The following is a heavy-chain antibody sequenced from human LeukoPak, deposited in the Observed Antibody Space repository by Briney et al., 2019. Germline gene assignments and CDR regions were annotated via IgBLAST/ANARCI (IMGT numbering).Heavy chain of an antibody. CDR3: VKDHEEGSGSHRFDP. CDR1: GFTFSSYG. V-gene: IGHV3-30*18. Sequence: GGTLRLSCAASGFTFSSYGMHWVRQAPGKGLEWVALISYDTINKYYADSVTGRFTISRDNSNNTLYLQMNSLRAEDTALYYCVKDHEEGSGSHRFDPWGQGTLVTVSS. CDR2: ISYDTINK. D-gene: IGHD3-10*01. J-gene: IGHJ5*02.